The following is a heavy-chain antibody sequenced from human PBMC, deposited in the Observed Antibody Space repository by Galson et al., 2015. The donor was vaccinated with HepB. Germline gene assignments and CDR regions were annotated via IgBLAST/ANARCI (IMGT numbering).Heavy chain of an antibody. CDR1: GDTLTSYS. Sequence: SVKVSCKASGDTLTSYSIGWLRQAPGQGLEWMGRIIAVLDLPEYAQKFQGRVTITADRSTSTAYMELSSLRSDATAVYFCARWGMDAFDVWGQGTKVTVSS. CDR2: IIAVLDLP. CDR3: ARWGMDAFDV. V-gene: IGHV1-69*02. D-gene: IGHD7-27*01. J-gene: IGHJ3*01.